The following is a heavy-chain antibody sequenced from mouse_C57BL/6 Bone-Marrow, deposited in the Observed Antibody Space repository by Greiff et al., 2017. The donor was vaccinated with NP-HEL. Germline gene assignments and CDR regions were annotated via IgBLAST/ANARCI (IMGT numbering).Heavy chain of an antibody. J-gene: IGHJ2*01. CDR1: GYTFTSYW. D-gene: IGHD1-2*01. CDR2: IDPSDSYT. CDR3: AWVHDGWYFDY. Sequence: QVQLQQPGAELVRPGTSVKLSCKASGYTFTSYWMHWVKQRPGQGLEWIGVIDPSDSYTNYNQKFKGKATLTVDTSSSTAYMQLSSLTSEDSAVYYCAWVHDGWYFDYWGQGTTLTVSS. V-gene: IGHV1-59*01.